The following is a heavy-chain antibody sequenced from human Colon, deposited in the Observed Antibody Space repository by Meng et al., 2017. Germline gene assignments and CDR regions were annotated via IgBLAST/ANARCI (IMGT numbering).Heavy chain of an antibody. CDR3: GTTDINYCPIHY. J-gene: IGHJ4*02. CDR2: IAHTGRT. D-gene: IGHD1/OR15-1a*01. CDR1: GVSISTTNW. V-gene: IGHV4-4*02. Sequence: QMLLRESGPGLVKPSGTLSLTCAVFGVSISTTNWWTWFRQSPGKGLEWIGEIAHTGRTNYNRSLKSRVTVSMDKSKNHFSLNVTSVTAADTAVYYCGTTDINYCPIHYWGQGTLVTVSS.